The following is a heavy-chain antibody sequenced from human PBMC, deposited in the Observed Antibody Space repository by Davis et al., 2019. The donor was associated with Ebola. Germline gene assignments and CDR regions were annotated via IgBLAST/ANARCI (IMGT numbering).Heavy chain of an antibody. D-gene: IGHD6-19*01. J-gene: IGHJ6*04. CDR1: GYTFTSYG. CDR3: ASSIAVASNQIYYYYYGMDV. CDR2: INPNSGGT. V-gene: IGHV1-2*06. Sequence: ASVKVSCKASGYTFTSYGITWVRQAPGQGLEWMGRINPNSGGTNYAQKFQGRVTMTRDTSISTAYMELSRLRSDDTAVYYCASSIAVASNQIYYYYYGMDVWGKGTTVTVSS.